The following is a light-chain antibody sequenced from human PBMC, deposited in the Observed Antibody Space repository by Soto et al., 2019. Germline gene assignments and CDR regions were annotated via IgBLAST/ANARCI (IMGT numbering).Light chain of an antibody. CDR2: AAS. Sequence: EIVLTQSPGTLSLSPGERATLSCRASQSVSSSHLAWYQHKPGQAPRLLIYAASSRATGSPDRFSGGGSGTDFTLTISRLEAEDFAVYYCQQSSSSPITFGQGTRLEIK. J-gene: IGKJ5*01. V-gene: IGKV3-20*01. CDR1: QSVSSSH. CDR3: QQSSSSPIT.